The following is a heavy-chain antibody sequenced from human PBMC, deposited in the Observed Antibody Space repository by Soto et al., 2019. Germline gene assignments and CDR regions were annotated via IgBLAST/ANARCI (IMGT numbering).Heavy chain of an antibody. CDR2: ISTSSGSI. J-gene: IGHJ4*02. CDR1: GFTFSSYN. Sequence: GGSLRLSCAASGFTFSSYNMIWVRQAPGKGLEWVSYISTSSGSIYYADSVKGRFAISRDNAKNSLYLQMNSLRDEDTAVYYCARGARATDYWGQGTLVTVSS. V-gene: IGHV3-48*02. D-gene: IGHD5-12*01. CDR3: ARGARATDY.